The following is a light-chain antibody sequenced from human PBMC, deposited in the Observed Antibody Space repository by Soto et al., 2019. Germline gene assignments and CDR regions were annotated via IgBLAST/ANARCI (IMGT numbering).Light chain of an antibody. CDR2: LGS. CDR1: QILLHSNGNNY. Sequence: DIVMTQSPISLPVTPGEPASISCRSSQILLHSNGNNYLEWYLQKPGQSPQLLIYLGSSRASGVPDRFSGSGSGTEFTLTISNLQPDDFATYCCQQYNNYPRTFGQGTKVDIK. CDR3: QQYNNYPRT. J-gene: IGKJ1*01. V-gene: IGKV2-28*01.